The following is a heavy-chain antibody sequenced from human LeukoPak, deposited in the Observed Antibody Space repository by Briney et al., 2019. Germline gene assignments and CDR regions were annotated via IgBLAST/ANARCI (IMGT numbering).Heavy chain of an antibody. CDR3: ARDQGYSSAQGVVDY. V-gene: IGHV1-2*02. CDR1: GYTFTGYY. Sequence: ASVKVSCKASGYTFTGYYMQWVRQAPGQGLEWVGWINPNSGGTNSAQKFQGRVTMTRDTSISTAYMELSRLRSDDTAVYYCARDQGYSSAQGVVDYWGQGTLVTVSS. D-gene: IGHD6-19*01. CDR2: INPNSGGT. J-gene: IGHJ4*02.